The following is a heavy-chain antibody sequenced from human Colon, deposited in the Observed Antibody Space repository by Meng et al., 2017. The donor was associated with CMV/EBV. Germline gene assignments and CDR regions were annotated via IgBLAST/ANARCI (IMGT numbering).Heavy chain of an antibody. J-gene: IGHJ3*02. CDR3: ARHYTFMGSGAFDI. V-gene: IGHV4-39*07. CDR1: NGSISRSTYY. Sequence: SETLSLTCTVSNGSISRSTYYWGWIRQPPGKGLEWIGSVYYGGSTYYNPSLRSRVTTSVDTSKNQFFLKLSSVTAADTALYYCARHYTFMGSGAFDIWGQGTVVTVSS. CDR2: VYYGGST. D-gene: IGHD5-18*01.